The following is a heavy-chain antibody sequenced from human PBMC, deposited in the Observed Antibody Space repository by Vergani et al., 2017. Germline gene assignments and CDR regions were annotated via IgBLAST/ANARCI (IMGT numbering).Heavy chain of an antibody. CDR1: GGSFSGYY. CDR2: INHSGST. J-gene: IGHJ6*03. D-gene: IGHD3-9*01. CDR3: ARAXPQFDLYSYYYMDV. Sequence: QVQLQQWGAGLLKPSETLSLTCAVYGGSFSGYYWSWIRQPPGKGLEWIGEINHSGSTNYNPSLKSRVTISVDTSKKQFSLKLSSVTAADTAVYYCARAXPQFDLYSYYYMDVWGKGTTATVSS. V-gene: IGHV4-34*01.